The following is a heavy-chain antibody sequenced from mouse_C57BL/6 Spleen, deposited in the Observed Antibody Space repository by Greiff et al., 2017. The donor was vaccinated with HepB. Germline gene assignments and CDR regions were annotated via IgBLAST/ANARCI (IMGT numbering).Heavy chain of an antibody. V-gene: IGHV3-6*01. J-gene: IGHJ2*01. CDR2: ISYDGSN. CDR1: GYSITSGYY. CDR3: ARSDYDLLYYFDY. Sequence: EVKLQQSGPGLVKPSQSLSLTCSVTGYSITSGYYWNWIRQFPGNKLEWMGYISYDGSNNYNPSLKNRISITRDTSKNQFFLKLNSVTTEDTATYYCARSDYDLLYYFDYWGQGTTLTVSS. D-gene: IGHD2-4*01.